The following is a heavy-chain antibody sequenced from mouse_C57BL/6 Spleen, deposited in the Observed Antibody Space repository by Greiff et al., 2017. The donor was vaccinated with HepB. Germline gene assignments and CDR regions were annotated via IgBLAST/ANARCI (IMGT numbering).Heavy chain of an antibody. CDR3: AIAMVTTEGFAY. J-gene: IGHJ3*01. V-gene: IGHV1-26*01. CDR2: INPNNGGT. D-gene: IGHD2-2*01. CDR1: GYTFTDYY. Sequence: EVQLQQSGPELVKPGASVKISCKASGYTFTDYYMNWVKQSHGKSLEWIGDINPNNGGTSYNQKFKGKATLTVDKSSSTAYMELRSLTSEDSAVYYCAIAMVTTEGFAYWGQGTLVTVSA.